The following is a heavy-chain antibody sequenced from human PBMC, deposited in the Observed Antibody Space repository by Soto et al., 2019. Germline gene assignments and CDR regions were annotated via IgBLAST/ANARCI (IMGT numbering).Heavy chain of an antibody. D-gene: IGHD2-2*01. CDR2: IYYSGST. J-gene: IGHJ4*02. CDR1: GGSISSYY. CDR3: ASYCISTSCSIWGLGY. Sequence: SSETLSLTCTVSGGSISSYYWSWIRQPPGKGLEWIGYIYYSGSTNYNPSLKSRVTISVDTSKNQFSLKLSSVTAADTAVYYCASYCISTSCSIWGLGYWGQGTLVTVSS. V-gene: IGHV4-59*01.